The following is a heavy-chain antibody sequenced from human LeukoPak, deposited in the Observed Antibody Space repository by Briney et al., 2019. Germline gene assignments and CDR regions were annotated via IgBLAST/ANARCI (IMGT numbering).Heavy chain of an antibody. Sequence: SETLSLTCTVSGGSISSYYWSWVRQPAGKGLEWIGRIYTSGSTNHNPSLKSRVTMSVDTSKNQFSLKLSSVTAADTAVYYCARGNYDFWSGYSDENWFDPWGQGTLVTVSS. CDR1: GGSISSYY. CDR3: ARGNYDFWSGYSDENWFDP. V-gene: IGHV4-4*07. CDR2: IYTSGST. J-gene: IGHJ5*02. D-gene: IGHD3-3*01.